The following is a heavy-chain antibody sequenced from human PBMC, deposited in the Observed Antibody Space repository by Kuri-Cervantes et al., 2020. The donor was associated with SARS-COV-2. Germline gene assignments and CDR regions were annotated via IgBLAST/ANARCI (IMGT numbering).Heavy chain of an antibody. D-gene: IGHD2-21*01. CDR1: GFTFSSYA. J-gene: IGHJ5*02. V-gene: IGHV3-30-3*01. Sequence: GESLKISCAASGFTFSSYAMHWVRQAPGKGLEWVVVISYDGSNKYYADSVKGRFTISRDNSKTTLYLQMNSLRAEDTAVYYCAREALYCGGDCYSRGLGWFDPWGQGTLVTVSS. CDR3: AREALYCGGDCYSRGLGWFDP. CDR2: ISYDGSNK.